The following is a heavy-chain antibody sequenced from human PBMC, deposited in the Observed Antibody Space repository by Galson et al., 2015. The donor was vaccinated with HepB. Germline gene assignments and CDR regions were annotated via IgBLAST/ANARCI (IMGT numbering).Heavy chain of an antibody. Sequence: SLRLSCAASGFTFSSYWMHWVRHAPGKGLVWVSRINSDGSSTSYADSVKGRFTISRDNAKNTLYLQMNSLRAEDTAVYYCARVMATVTTDDAFDIWGQGTMVTVSS. CDR2: INSDGSST. V-gene: IGHV3-74*01. J-gene: IGHJ3*02. CDR1: GFTFSSYW. D-gene: IGHD4-17*01. CDR3: ARVMATVTTDDAFDI.